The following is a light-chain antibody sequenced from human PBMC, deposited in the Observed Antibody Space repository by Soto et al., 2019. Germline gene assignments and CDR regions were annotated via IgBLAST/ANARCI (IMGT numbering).Light chain of an antibody. CDR3: QQFGSSPPYT. CDR2: GAS. Sequence: EIVLTQSPATLSLAPGDRANLSCRASQSVSTKNLAWYQQKPGQAPRLLIFGASSRATGISDRFSGSGSGTDFSLTISRLEPEDFAVYYCQQFGSSPPYTFGQGTK. CDR1: QSVSTKN. J-gene: IGKJ2*01. V-gene: IGKV3-20*01.